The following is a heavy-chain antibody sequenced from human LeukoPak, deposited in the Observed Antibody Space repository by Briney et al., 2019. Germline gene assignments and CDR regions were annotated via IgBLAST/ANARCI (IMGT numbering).Heavy chain of an antibody. CDR3: ARAIGYTNGQNWFDP. Sequence: SETLSLTCTVSGYSLSINYYWGWIRQSPGKGLEWIGTISHSGSTYYNPSLKSRVTISLDTSKNQFSLKLGSVTAADTAVYFCARAIGYTNGQNWFDPWGQGTLVTVSS. CDR1: GYSLSINYY. J-gene: IGHJ5*02. D-gene: IGHD6-25*01. CDR2: ISHSGST. V-gene: IGHV4-38-2*02.